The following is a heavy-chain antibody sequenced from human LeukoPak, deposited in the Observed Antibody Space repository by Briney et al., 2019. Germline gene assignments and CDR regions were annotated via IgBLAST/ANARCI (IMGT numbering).Heavy chain of an antibody. CDR1: GYTFTSYG. CDR3: ARDQSVGYCSGGSCYSEFDP. V-gene: IGHV1-18*01. D-gene: IGHD2-15*01. J-gene: IGHJ5*02. CDR2: ISAYNGNT. Sequence: ASVKVSCKASGYTFTSYGISWVRQAPGQGLEWMGWISAYNGNTNYAQKLQGRVTMTTDTSTSTAYMELRSLRSDDTAVYYCARDQSVGYCSGGSCYSEFDPWGQGTLVTVSS.